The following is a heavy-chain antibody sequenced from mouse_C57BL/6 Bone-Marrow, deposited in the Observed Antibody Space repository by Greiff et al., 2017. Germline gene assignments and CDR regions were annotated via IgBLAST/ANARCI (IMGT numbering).Heavy chain of an antibody. D-gene: IGHD2-1*01. CDR3: AYLLWYFDV. J-gene: IGHJ1*03. V-gene: IGHV3-6*01. CDR1: GYSITSGYY. CDR2: ISYDGSN. Sequence: EESGPGLVKPSQSLSLTCSVTGYSITSGYYWNWIRQFPGNKLEWMGYISYDGSNNYNPSLKNRISITRDTSKNQFFLKLNSVTTEDTATYYCAYLLWYFDVWGTGTTVTVSS.